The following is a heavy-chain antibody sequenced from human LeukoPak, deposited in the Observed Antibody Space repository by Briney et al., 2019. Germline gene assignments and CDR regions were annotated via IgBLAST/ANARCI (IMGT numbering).Heavy chain of an antibody. CDR3: ARDRGYFDWLLDY. V-gene: IGHV3-7*01. CDR1: GFTFSSYW. D-gene: IGHD3-9*01. Sequence: GGSLRLSCAASGFTFSSYWMSWVRQAPGKGLEWVANIKQDGSEKYYVDSAKGRFTISRDNAKDSLYLQMNSLRAEDTAVYYCARDRGYFDWLLDYWGQGTLVTVSS. CDR2: IKQDGSEK. J-gene: IGHJ4*02.